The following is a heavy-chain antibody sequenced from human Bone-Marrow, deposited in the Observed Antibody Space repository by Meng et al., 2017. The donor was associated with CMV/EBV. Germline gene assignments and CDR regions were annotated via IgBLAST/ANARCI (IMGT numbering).Heavy chain of an antibody. V-gene: IGHV3-11*04. CDR3: AIEVELTESRDY. J-gene: IGHJ4*02. D-gene: IGHD1-26*01. Sequence: GESLKISCAASGFTFSDYYMSWIRQAPGKGLEWVSYISSSGSTIYYADSVKGRFTISRDNAKNSLYLQMNSLRAEDTAVYYCAIEVELTESRDYWGQGTLVTVSS. CDR2: ISSSGSTI. CDR1: GFTFSDYY.